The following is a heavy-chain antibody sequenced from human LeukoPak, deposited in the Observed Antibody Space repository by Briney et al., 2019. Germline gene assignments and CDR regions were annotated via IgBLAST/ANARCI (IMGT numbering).Heavy chain of an antibody. D-gene: IGHD3-22*01. J-gene: IGHJ4*02. Sequence: GGSLRLSCAASGFTFSRFGMHWVRQAPGKGLEWVAVIWYDGSNKYYADSVKGRFTISRDNSKNTLYLEMNSLRAQDTAVYYCARDYYYDSSGYWDYYFDYWGQGTLVSVSS. CDR3: ARDYYYDSSGYWDYYFDY. CDR2: IWYDGSNK. V-gene: IGHV3-33*01. CDR1: GFTFSRFG.